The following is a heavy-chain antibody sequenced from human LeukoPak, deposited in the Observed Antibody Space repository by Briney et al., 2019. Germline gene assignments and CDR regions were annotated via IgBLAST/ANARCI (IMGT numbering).Heavy chain of an antibody. Sequence: RSGGSLRLSCAASGFTFSSYSMTWVRQAPGKGLEWVSSISSSSSYIYYADSVKGRFTISRDNAKNSLYLQMNSLRAEDTAVYYCASSGYPILDYWGQGTLVTVSS. CDR1: GFTFSSYS. V-gene: IGHV3-21*01. CDR3: ASSGYPILDY. J-gene: IGHJ4*02. CDR2: ISSSSSYI. D-gene: IGHD3-22*01.